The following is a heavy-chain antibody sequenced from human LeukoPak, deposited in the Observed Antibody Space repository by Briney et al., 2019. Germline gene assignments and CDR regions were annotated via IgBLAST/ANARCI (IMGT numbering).Heavy chain of an antibody. CDR3: AKDGPLSGSFGY. Sequence: GGSLRLSCAASGFTFSSYAMSWVRQAPGKGLEWVSAISGSGGRTHYADSVKGRFTISRDNSKNTLYLQMNSLRAEDTAVYYCAKDGPLSGSFGYWGRGTLVTVSS. D-gene: IGHD1-26*01. CDR2: ISGSGGRT. J-gene: IGHJ4*02. CDR1: GFTFSSYA. V-gene: IGHV3-23*01.